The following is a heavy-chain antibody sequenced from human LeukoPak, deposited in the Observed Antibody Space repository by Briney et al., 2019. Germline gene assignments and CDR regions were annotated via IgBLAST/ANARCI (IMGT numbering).Heavy chain of an antibody. CDR3: AKDGLWFGDLTYFDY. D-gene: IGHD3-10*01. J-gene: IGHJ4*02. CDR2: ISSDGSNK. Sequence: GGSLRLSCAASGFTFSNYGMHWVRQAPGKGLEGVAVISSDGSNKYYADSVKGRFTISRDNSKNTLFLQMNSLRAEDTAVYYCAKDGLWFGDLTYFDYWGQGTLVTVSS. V-gene: IGHV3-30*18. CDR1: GFTFSNYG.